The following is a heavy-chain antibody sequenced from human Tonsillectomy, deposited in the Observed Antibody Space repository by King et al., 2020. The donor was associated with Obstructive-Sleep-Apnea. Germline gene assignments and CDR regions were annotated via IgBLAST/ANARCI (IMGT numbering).Heavy chain of an antibody. CDR2: ISSSGSTI. D-gene: IGHD3-10*01. J-gene: IGHJ5*02. Sequence: VQLVESGGGLVKPGGSLRLSCAASGFTFSDYYMSWIRQAPGKGLEWVSYISSSGSTIYYADSVKGRFTISRDNAKNSLYLQMNSLRAEDTAVYYFAVTYYYGSYWFDPWGQGTLVTVSS. CDR3: AVTYYYGSYWFDP. V-gene: IGHV3-11*01. CDR1: GFTFSDYY.